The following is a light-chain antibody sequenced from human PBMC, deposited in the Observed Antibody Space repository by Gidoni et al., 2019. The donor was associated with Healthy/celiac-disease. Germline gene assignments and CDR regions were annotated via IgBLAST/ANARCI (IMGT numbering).Light chain of an antibody. Sequence: QSALTQPASVSGSPGHSITISCTGTSSDVGGYNYVSWYQQHPGKAHKLMIYDVSNRPSGVANRCSGSKSGNTASLTISGLQAEDEADYYCSSYTSSSTLVFGTGTKVTVL. V-gene: IGLV2-14*01. CDR1: SSDVGGYNY. J-gene: IGLJ1*01. CDR3: SSYTSSSTLV. CDR2: DVS.